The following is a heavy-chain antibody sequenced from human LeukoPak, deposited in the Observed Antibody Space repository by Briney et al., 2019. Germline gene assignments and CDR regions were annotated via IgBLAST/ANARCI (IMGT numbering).Heavy chain of an antibody. Sequence: PSETLSLTCTVSGGSISSYYWSWIRQPPGKGLEWIGSIYYSGSTYYNPSLKSRVTISVDTSKNQFSLKLSSVTAADTAVYYCARHSAYDSSGYYYPQSAFLDYFDYWGQGTLVTVSS. CDR2: IYYSGST. CDR3: ARHSAYDSSGYYYPQSAFLDYFDY. CDR1: GGSISSYY. V-gene: IGHV4-59*05. J-gene: IGHJ4*02. D-gene: IGHD3-22*01.